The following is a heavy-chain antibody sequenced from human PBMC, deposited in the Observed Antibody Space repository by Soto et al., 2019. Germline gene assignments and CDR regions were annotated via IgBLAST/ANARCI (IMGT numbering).Heavy chain of an antibody. V-gene: IGHV3-30*18. D-gene: IGHD4-17*01. Sequence: QVQLVESGGGVVQPGRSLRLSCAASGFAFRSSAMHWVRQAPGKGLEWVAVISYDGSDKYYADSVKGRVTISRDNSKNTLYLQMNSLRPDDTAVYYCAKHLVDGSYYYYGMDVWGQGTTVTVSS. J-gene: IGHJ6*02. CDR3: AKHLVDGSYYYYGMDV. CDR1: GFAFRSSA. CDR2: ISYDGSDK.